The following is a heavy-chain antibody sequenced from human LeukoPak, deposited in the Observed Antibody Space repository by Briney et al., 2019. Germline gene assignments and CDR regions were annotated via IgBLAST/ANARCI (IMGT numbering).Heavy chain of an antibody. CDR1: GGSISSGGYY. D-gene: IGHD3-22*01. CDR3: ARLGDYYDSSGYYYVPIFDY. CDR2: IYYSGST. V-gene: IGHV4-30-4*08. J-gene: IGHJ4*02. Sequence: SQTLSLTCTVSGGSISSGGYYWSWIRQRPGKGLEWIGYIYYSGSTYYNPSLKSRVTISVDTSKNQFSLKLSSVTAADTAVYYCARLGDYYDSSGYYYVPIFDYWGQGTLVTVSS.